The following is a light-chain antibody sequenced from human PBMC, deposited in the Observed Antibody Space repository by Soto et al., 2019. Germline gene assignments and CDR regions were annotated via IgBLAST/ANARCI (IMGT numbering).Light chain of an antibody. Sequence: EIMMTQSPSTLSVSPGERATLSFRASQSVSSSLAWYQQKPGQAPRLLIYGASTRATGIPARFSGSGSGTEFTLTISSLQSEDFAVYYCQQYNNWLYTFGQGTRLEIK. J-gene: IGKJ5*01. V-gene: IGKV3-15*01. CDR2: GAS. CDR1: QSVSSS. CDR3: QQYNNWLYT.